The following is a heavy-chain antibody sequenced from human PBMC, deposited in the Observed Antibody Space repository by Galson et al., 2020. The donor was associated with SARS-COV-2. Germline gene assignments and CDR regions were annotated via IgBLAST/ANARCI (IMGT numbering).Heavy chain of an antibody. Sequence: GGSLRLSCAASGFTFSSYGMHWVRQAPGKGLEWVAVIWYDGSNKYYADSVKGRFTISRDNSKNTLYLQMNSLRAEDTAVYYCARGSYPDYFDYWGQGTLVTVSS. CDR3: ARGSYPDYFDY. CDR1: GFTFSSYG. J-gene: IGHJ4*02. D-gene: IGHD1-26*01. V-gene: IGHV3-33*01. CDR2: IWYDGSNK.